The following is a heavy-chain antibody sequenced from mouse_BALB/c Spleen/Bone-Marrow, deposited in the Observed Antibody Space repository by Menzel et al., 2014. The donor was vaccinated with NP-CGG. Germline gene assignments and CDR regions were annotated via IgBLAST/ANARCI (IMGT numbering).Heavy chain of an antibody. CDR1: GYTFTNYW. D-gene: IGHD1-1*01. CDR3: ARGRTTVVSDY. CDR2: IEPSDSYT. Sequence: GAEVVKPGASVKVSCRASGYTFTNYWMQWVKQRPGQGLEWIGEIEPSDSYTNYNQDFKGKATLTVDKSSSTAYMQLSSLTSEDSAVYYCARGRTTVVSDYWGQGTSLTVSS. V-gene: IGHV1-69*02. J-gene: IGHJ2*02.